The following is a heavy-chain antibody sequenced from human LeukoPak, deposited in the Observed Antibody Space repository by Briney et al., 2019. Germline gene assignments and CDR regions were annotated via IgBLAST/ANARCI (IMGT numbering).Heavy chain of an antibody. V-gene: IGHV4-59*01. CDR1: GGSISSYY. CDR2: IYYSGST. D-gene: IGHD3-3*01. CDR3: ARERAYYDFWSGFLDY. Sequence: PETLSLTCTVSGGSISSYYWSWIRQPPGKGLEGIGYIYYSGSTNYNPSLKSRVTISVDTSKNQFSLKLSSVTAADTAVYYCARERAYYDFWSGFLDYWGQGTLVTVSS. J-gene: IGHJ4*02.